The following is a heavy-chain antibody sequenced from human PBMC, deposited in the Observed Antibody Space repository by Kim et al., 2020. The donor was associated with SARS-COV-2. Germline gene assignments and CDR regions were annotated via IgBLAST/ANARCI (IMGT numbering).Heavy chain of an antibody. CDR3: ARGKEWFGEVLYWNFDY. V-gene: IGHV4-34*01. J-gene: IGHJ4*01. CDR2: INHSGST. Sequence: SETLSLTCAVYGGSFSGYYWSWIRQPPGKGLEWIGEINHSGSTNYNPSLKSRVTISVDTSKNQFSLKLSSVTAADTAVYYCARGKEWFGEVLYWNFDYWG. D-gene: IGHD3-10*01. CDR1: GGSFSGYY.